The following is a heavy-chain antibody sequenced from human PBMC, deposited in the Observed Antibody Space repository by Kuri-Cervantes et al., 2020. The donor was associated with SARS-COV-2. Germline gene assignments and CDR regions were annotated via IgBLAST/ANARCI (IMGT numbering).Heavy chain of an antibody. CDR3: ARLVVSAAPSDY. CDR1: GGSISSHY. J-gene: IGHJ4*02. D-gene: IGHD2-2*01. V-gene: IGHV4-59*08. Sequence: SETLSLTCTVSGGSISSHYWSWIRQPPGKGLEWIGYIYYSGSTNYNPSLKSRVTISVDTSKNQFSLKLSSVTAADTAVYYCARLVVSAAPSDYWGQGTLVTVSS. CDR2: IYYSGST.